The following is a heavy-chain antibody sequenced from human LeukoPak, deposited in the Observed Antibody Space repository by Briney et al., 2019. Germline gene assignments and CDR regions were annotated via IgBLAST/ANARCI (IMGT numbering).Heavy chain of an antibody. CDR1: GFTFSSYG. CDR3: AKGMFAYYYDSSGETFDY. D-gene: IGHD3-22*01. CDR2: ISDDGSNK. J-gene: IGHJ4*02. Sequence: PGRSLRLSCAASGFTFSSYGMHWVRQAPGKGLEWVAVISDDGSNKYYADSVKGRFTISRDNSKNTLYLQMNSLRAEDTAVYYCAKGMFAYYYDSSGETFDYWGQGTLVTVSS. V-gene: IGHV3-30*18.